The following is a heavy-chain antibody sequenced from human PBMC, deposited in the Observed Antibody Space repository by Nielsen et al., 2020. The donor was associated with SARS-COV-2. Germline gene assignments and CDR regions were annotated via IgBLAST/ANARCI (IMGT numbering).Heavy chain of an antibody. CDR2: ISYDGSNK. CDR1: GFTFSSYG. D-gene: IGHD2-15*01. Sequence: GGSLRLSCAASGFTFSSYGMHWVRQAPGKGLEWVAVISYDGSNKYYADSVKGRFTISRDNAKNSLYLQMNSLRAEDTAVYYCARVSCSGGSCYYALDYWGQGTLVTVSS. J-gene: IGHJ4*02. V-gene: IGHV3-33*05. CDR3: ARVSCSGGSCYYALDY.